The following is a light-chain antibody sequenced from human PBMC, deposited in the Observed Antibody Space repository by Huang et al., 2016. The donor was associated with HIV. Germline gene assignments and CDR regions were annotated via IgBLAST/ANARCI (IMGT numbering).Light chain of an antibody. CDR3: QQYNNWRPFT. CDR1: QSVSSD. V-gene: IGKV3-15*01. CDR2: GAS. J-gene: IGKJ2*01. Sequence: EVVMTQSPATLSVSPGERATLSCRASQSVSSDLAMYQQKPGQDPRLLIYGASARATGVPARFSGSGSGTECTLTISSLQSEDFAVYYCQQYNNWRPFTFGQGTKLEI.